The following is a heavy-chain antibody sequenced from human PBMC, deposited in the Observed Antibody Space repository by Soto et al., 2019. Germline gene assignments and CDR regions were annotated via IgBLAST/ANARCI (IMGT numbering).Heavy chain of an antibody. CDR1: GFSLSNAGLG. Sequence: QVTVKESGPVLVKPTETLTLTCTVSGFSLSNAGLGVSWIRQPPGKALEWLAHMFSNDEKSYSTSLKSRLTISTDTAKSQVVLTMTNMDPVDTATYYCASTYSTSWYWFDTWGQGTLVTVSS. CDR2: MFSNDEK. CDR3: ASTYSTSWYWFDT. V-gene: IGHV2-26*01. J-gene: IGHJ5*02. D-gene: IGHD6-13*01.